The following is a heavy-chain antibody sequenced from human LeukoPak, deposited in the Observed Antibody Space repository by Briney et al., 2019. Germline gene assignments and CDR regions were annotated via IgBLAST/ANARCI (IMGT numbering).Heavy chain of an antibody. CDR1: GGSISSGDYY. CDR3: ARDSDSSGWYDY. V-gene: IGHV4-30-4*01. D-gene: IGHD6-19*01. J-gene: IGHJ4*02. Sequence: PSEILSLTCTVSGGSISSGDYYWSWIRQPPGKGLEWIGYIYYSGSTYYNPSLKSRVTISVDTSKNQFSLKLSSVTAADTAVYYCARDSDSSGWYDYWXQXTLVTVSS. CDR2: IYYSGST.